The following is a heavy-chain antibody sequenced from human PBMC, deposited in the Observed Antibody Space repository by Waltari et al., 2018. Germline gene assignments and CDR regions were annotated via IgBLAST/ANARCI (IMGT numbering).Heavy chain of an antibody. V-gene: IGHV3-9*01. Sequence: EVQLVESGGGLVQPGRSLRLSCAASGFTFDNYSMHCVRQDPGKGLEWVSGMIWNRGSIGYADSVKGRFTISRDNAKNSLYLQMNSLRAEDTAVYYCAKDSRTTDYFDYWGQGTLVTVSS. CDR2: MIWNRGSI. CDR1: GFTFDNYS. D-gene: IGHD4-17*01. CDR3: AKDSRTTDYFDY. J-gene: IGHJ4*02.